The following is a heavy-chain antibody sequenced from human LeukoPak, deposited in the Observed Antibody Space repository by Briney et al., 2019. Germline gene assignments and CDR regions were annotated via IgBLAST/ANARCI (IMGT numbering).Heavy chain of an antibody. V-gene: IGHV1-2*02. CDR3: ARDPCQLPSLAHFDY. D-gene: IGHD2-2*01. CDR2: INPNSGGT. J-gene: IGHJ4*02. CDR1: GYTFTGYY. Sequence: ASVKVSCKASGYTFTGYYIHWVRQAPGQGLEWMGWINPNSGGTNYAQKFQGRVTRTRDTSISTAYMELSRLRSDDTAVYYCARDPCQLPSLAHFDYWGQGTLVTVSS.